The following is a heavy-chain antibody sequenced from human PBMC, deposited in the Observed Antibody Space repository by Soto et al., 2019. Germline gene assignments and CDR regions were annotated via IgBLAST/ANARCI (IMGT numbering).Heavy chain of an antibody. CDR2: IYGNDEQ. Sequence: QITLKESGPTLVTPRQTLTLTCTFSGFSLDTRGVGVGWVRQPPGKALEWLALIYGNDEQRLNPSLQSRLTIAKDTPKSQVVLTMTNMDPVDTAPYFCAHRLSAAGLFDHWGPGTLVSVSS. CDR3: AHRLSAAGLFDH. V-gene: IGHV2-5*01. J-gene: IGHJ5*02. D-gene: IGHD6-13*01. CDR1: GFSLDTRGVG.